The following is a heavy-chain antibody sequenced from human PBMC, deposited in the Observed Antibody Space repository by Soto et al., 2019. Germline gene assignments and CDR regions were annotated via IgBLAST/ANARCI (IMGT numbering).Heavy chain of an antibody. CDR3: AKFLRITMIVVVTPDAFDI. Sequence: GGSLRLSCAASGFTFSSYAMSWVRQAPGKGLEWVSAISGSGGSTYYADSVKGRFTISRDNSKNTLYLQMNSLRAEDTAVYYCAKFLRITMIVVVTPDAFDIWGQGTMVTVSS. CDR1: GFTFSSYA. J-gene: IGHJ3*02. D-gene: IGHD3-22*01. CDR2: ISGSGGST. V-gene: IGHV3-23*01.